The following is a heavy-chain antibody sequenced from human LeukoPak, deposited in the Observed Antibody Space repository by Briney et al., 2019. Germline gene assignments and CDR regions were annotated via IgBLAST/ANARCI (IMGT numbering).Heavy chain of an antibody. CDR1: GFTFSSYA. D-gene: IGHD2/OR15-2a*01. J-gene: IGHJ4*02. Sequence: GGSLRLSCAASGFTFSSYAIHWVRQAPGKGLEWVAVISSDGREKYYADSVKGRFTISRDNSMNTLYVQMSSLRAEDTAVYYCAKDLSVRKGSFDYWGQGALVTVSS. CDR2: ISSDGREK. V-gene: IGHV3-30*18. CDR3: AKDLSVRKGSFDY.